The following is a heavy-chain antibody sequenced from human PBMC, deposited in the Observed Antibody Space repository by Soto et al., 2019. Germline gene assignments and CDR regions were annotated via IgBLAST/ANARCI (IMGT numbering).Heavy chain of an antibody. J-gene: IGHJ4*02. CDR3: AKGSWTTSNCSVPED. CDR1: GFSFSTYT. Sequence: AGSLRLSCASSGFSFSTYTMSWVRRAPGKALEWVSAISGSGGSPSYADSVQGLFTISRDNPTKTLYLQMNSLRAEDTAVYYCAKGSWTTSNCSVPEDWGQGTLVSV. CDR2: ISGSGGSP. V-gene: IGHV3-23*01. D-gene: IGHD4-4*01.